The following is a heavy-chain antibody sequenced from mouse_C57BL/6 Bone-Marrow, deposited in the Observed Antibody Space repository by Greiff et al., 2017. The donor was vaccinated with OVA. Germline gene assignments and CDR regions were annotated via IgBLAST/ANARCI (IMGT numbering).Heavy chain of an antibody. V-gene: IGHV1-5*01. J-gene: IGHJ4*01. CDR1: GYTFTSYW. CDR3: TRSWVLPHYYAMDY. Sequence: EVQLQQSGTVLARPGASVKMSCKTSGYTFTSYWMHWVKQRPGQGLEWIGAIYPGNSDTSYNQKFKGKAKLTAVTSASTAYMELRSLTTEDSAVYYCTRSWVLPHYYAMDYWGQGTSVTVSS. D-gene: IGHD2-3*01. CDR2: IYPGNSDT.